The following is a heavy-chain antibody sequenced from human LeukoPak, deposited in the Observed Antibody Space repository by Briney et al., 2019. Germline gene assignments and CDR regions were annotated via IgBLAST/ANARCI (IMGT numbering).Heavy chain of an antibody. V-gene: IGHV3-30*03. J-gene: IGHJ6*02. CDR3: ARSYQLLWSYYYGMDV. CDR2: ISYDGSNK. Sequence: GGSLRLSCAASGFTFSSYAMSWVRQAPGKGLEWVAVISYDGSNKYYADSVKGRFTISRDNSKNTLYLQMNSLRAEDTAVYYCARSYQLLWSYYYGMDVWGQGTTVTVSS. CDR1: GFTFSSYA. D-gene: IGHD2-2*01.